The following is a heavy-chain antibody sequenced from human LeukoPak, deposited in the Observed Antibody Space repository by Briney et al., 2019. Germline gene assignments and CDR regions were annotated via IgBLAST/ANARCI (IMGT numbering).Heavy chain of an antibody. J-gene: IGHJ6*02. V-gene: IGHV3-7*01. Sequence: GGSLRLSCAASGFSLIRYWMSWVRQAPGKGLEWVANIKQDGSEKYYVASVKGRFTIPRDNAKNSLYLQMNSLRAEDTAVYFCARDDYSTAPFYNYGMDVWGQGTTVTVS. D-gene: IGHD4/OR15-4a*01. CDR3: ARDDYSTAPFYNYGMDV. CDR1: GFSLIRYW. CDR2: IKQDGSEK.